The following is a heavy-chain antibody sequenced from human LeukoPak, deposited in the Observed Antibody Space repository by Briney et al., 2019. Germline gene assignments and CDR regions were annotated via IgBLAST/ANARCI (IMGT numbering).Heavy chain of an antibody. CDR3: ARDIAVAGGNFDY. D-gene: IGHD6-19*01. Sequence: GGSLRLSCAASGFTFSSYSMNWVRQAPGKGLEWVSSISSSSSYIYYADSVKGRFTISRDNAKNSLYLQMNSLRAEDTAVYYCARDIAVAGGNFDYWGQGTLVTVSS. J-gene: IGHJ4*02. CDR1: GFTFSSYS. V-gene: IGHV3-21*01. CDR2: ISSSSSYI.